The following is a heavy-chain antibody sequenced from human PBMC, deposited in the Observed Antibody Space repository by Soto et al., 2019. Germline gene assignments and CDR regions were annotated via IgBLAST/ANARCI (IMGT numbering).Heavy chain of an antibody. CDR3: ARGRYGDY. J-gene: IGHJ4*02. V-gene: IGHV1-18*01. D-gene: IGHD1-1*01. Sequence: QVHLVQSGAEVKKPGASVKVSCKGSGYTFTSYGITWVRQAPGQGLEWMGWISARNGDTDYAQKLQGRVTVTRDTSTSTAYMELRSLRSADTAVYYCARGRYGDYWGQGDLVTVSS. CDR1: GYTFTSYG. CDR2: ISARNGDT.